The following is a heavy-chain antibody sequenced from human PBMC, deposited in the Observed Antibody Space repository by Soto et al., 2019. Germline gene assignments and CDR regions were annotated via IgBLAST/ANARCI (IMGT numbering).Heavy chain of an antibody. Sequence: GESLKISCNGSGYSFSIYLINLVRQMPGKGLEWMGRIDPSDSYTNYSPSFQGHVTISADKSISTAYLQWSSLKASDTAMYYCASHCSSTSCYESIGFEPWGQGTLVTVSS. CDR1: GYSFSIYL. CDR3: ASHCSSTSCYESIGFEP. D-gene: IGHD2-2*01. J-gene: IGHJ5*02. V-gene: IGHV5-10-1*01. CDR2: IDPSDSYT.